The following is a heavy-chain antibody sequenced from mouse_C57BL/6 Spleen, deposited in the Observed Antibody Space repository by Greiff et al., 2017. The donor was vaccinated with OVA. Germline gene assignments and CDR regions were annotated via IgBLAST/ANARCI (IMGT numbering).Heavy chain of an antibody. Sequence: VQLQQSGAELARPGASVKMSCKASGYTFTSYTMHWVKQRPGQGLEWIGYINPSSGYTKYNQKFKDKATLTADKSSSTAYMQLSSLTSEDSAVYYCARDGDYGSSSPWFAYWGQGTLVTVSA. CDR2: INPSSGYT. D-gene: IGHD1-1*01. CDR3: ARDGDYGSSSPWFAY. V-gene: IGHV1-4*01. J-gene: IGHJ3*01. CDR1: GYTFTSYT.